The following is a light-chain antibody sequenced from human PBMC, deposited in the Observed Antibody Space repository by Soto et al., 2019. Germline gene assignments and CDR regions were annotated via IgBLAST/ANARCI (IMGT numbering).Light chain of an antibody. CDR3: CSYAGTYTLYV. J-gene: IGLJ1*01. CDR2: DVT. V-gene: IGLV2-11*01. Sequence: QSVLTQPRSVSGSPGQSVTICCTGTSSDVGAYNYVSWYQQHPGKAPKLMIYDVTKRPSGVPDRFSGSKSGNTASLTISGLQGEDEADYYCCSYAGTYTLYVFGTGTKVTVL. CDR1: SSDVGAYNY.